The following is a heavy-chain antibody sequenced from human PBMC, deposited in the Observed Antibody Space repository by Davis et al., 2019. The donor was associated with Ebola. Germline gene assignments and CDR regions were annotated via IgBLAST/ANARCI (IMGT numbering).Heavy chain of an antibody. V-gene: IGHV4-59*12. CDR3: ARDGFYYGSGIN. CDR2: IYYSGST. D-gene: IGHD3-10*01. CDR1: GGSISSYY. Sequence: MPSETLSLTCTVSGGSISSYYWSWIRQPPGKGLEWIGYIYYSGSTNYNPSLKSRVTISVDTSKNQFSLKLSSVTAADTAVYYCARDGFYYGSGINWGQGTLVTVSS. J-gene: IGHJ4*02.